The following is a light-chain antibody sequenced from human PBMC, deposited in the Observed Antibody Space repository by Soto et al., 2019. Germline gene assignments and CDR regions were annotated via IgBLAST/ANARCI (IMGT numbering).Light chain of an antibody. CDR3: QQSYSTLTWT. V-gene: IGKV1-39*01. Sequence: DIQMTQSPSSLSASVGDRVTITCRASQSISSYLNWYQQKPGKAPKLLISAASSLQSGVPSRFSGSGSGTDFTLTISSLQPEDFATYYCQQSYSTLTWTFGQGTKV. CDR2: AAS. CDR1: QSISSY. J-gene: IGKJ1*01.